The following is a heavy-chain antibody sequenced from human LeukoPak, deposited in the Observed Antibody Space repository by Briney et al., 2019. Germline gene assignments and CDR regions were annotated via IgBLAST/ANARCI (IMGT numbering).Heavy chain of an antibody. J-gene: IGHJ4*02. V-gene: IGHV3-30*03. CDR1: GFTFSSYG. CDR2: ISYDGSNK. Sequence: GGSLRLSCAASGFTFSSYGMHWVRQAPGKGLEWVAVISYDGSNKYYADSLKGRFTISRDNSKNTLYLQMNSLRSEDTAVYYCARFSSGIFDYWGQGTLVTVSS. CDR3: ARFSSGIFDY.